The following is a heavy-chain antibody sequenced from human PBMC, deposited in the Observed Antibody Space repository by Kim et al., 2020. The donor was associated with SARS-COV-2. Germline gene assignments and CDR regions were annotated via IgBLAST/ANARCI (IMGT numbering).Heavy chain of an antibody. D-gene: IGHD3-3*01. CDR2: INHSGST. Sequence: SETLSLTCAVYGGSFSGYYWSWIRQPPRKGLEWIGEINHSGSTNYNPSLKSRVTISVDTSKNQFSLKLSSVTAADTAVYYCARERVVTIFGVVIMKYGMDVWGQGTTVTVSS. V-gene: IGHV4-34*01. CDR1: GGSFSGYY. J-gene: IGHJ6*02. CDR3: ARERVVTIFGVVIMKYGMDV.